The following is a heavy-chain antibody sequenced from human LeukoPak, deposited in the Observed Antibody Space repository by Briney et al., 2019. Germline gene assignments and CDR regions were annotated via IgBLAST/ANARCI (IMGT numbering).Heavy chain of an antibody. V-gene: IGHV3-33*05. CDR1: GFTFSTYG. CDR2: IVGDGSKA. Sequence: GGSLRLSCAASGFTFSTYGMQWVRQAPGKGLEWVAVIVGDGSKARYADSVRGRFTVSRDNSKNTLYLQMNSLRAEDTAVYYCARDSITADNSLDYWGRGTLVTVSS. CDR3: ARDSITADNSLDY. D-gene: IGHD7-27*01. J-gene: IGHJ4*02.